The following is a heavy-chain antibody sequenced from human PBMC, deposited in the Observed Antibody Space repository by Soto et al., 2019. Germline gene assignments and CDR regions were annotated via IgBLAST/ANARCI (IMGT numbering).Heavy chain of an antibody. J-gene: IGHJ4*02. V-gene: IGHV3-7*02. Sequence: EVQLVESGGGLVQPGGSLRLSCAASGFTFSSYWMNWVRQALGKGLEWVANIKQDGTEKYYVDSVKDRFTISRDNAKSSLHLQLNSLRADDTAVYYCAGGTGWFIVDWGQGTLVTVSS. CDR1: GFTFSSYW. CDR3: AGGTGWFIVD. D-gene: IGHD6-19*01. CDR2: IKQDGTEK.